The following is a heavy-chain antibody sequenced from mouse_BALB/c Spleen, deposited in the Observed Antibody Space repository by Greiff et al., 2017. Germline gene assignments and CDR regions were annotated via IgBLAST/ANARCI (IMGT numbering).Heavy chain of an antibody. V-gene: IGHV3-6*02. D-gene: IGHD2-14*01. J-gene: IGHJ3*01. Sequence: EVKLQESGPGLVKPSQSLSLTCSVTGFSITSGYYWNWIRQFPGNKLEWMGYISYDGSNNYNPSLKNRISITRDTSKNQFFLKLNSVTTEDTATYYCARQVREGPWLAYWGQGTLVTVSA. CDR2: ISYDGSN. CDR1: GFSITSGYY. CDR3: ARQVREGPWLAY.